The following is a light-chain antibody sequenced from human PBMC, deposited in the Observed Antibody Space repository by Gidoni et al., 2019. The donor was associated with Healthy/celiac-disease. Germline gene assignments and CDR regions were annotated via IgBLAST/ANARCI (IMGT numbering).Light chain of an antibody. J-gene: IGKJ4*01. CDR2: DAS. CDR1: QSVSSY. CDR3: QQRSNWPPFT. V-gene: IGKV3-11*01. Sequence: IVLTQSLATLSLSPGARATLSCRASQSVSSYLAWYQQKPGQAPRLLIYDASNRATGIPARFSGSGSGTDLTLTISSLEPEDFAVYYCQQRSNWPPFTFGGGTKVEIK.